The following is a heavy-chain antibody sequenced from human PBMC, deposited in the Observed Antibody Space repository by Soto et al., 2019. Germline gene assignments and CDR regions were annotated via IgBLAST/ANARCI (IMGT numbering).Heavy chain of an antibody. CDR3: ARSWFGESIDY. Sequence: TSETLSLTCTVSGGSISSYYWSWIRQPPGKGLEWIGYIYYSGSTNYNPSLKSRVTISVDTSKNQFSLKLSSVTAADTAVYYCARSWFGESIDYWGQGTLVTVSS. CDR2: IYYSGST. D-gene: IGHD3-10*01. V-gene: IGHV4-59*01. CDR1: GGSISSYY. J-gene: IGHJ4*02.